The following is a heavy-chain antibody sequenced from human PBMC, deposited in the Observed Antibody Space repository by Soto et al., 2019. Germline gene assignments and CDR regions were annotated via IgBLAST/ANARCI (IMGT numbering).Heavy chain of an antibody. CDR3: AHSRNRITEDAQVGDFDY. J-gene: IGHJ4*02. CDR2: IYWDDDE. Sequence: QINLKESGPTLVKPTQTLTLTCSFSGFSLTTAGVGVGWVRQSPGEALEWLALIYWDDDERYSPSLKTRLTITKDLSKNQVVLIMTNMATVDTATYYCAHSRNRITEDAQVGDFDYWGQGTLVTVSS. D-gene: IGHD1-20*01. V-gene: IGHV2-5*02. CDR1: GFSLTTAGVG.